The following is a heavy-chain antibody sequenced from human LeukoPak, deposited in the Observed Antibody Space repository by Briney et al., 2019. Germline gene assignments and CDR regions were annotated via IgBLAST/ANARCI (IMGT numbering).Heavy chain of an antibody. D-gene: IGHD5-24*01. CDR2: ISAYNGYT. Sequence: AALVKVSCKASGYTFTSYGISWVRQAPGQGLEWMGWISAYNGYTNYAQKLQGRVTMTTDTSTSTAYMELRSLRSDDTAVYYCARGNKQRWLQSFDYWGQGTLVTVSS. CDR1: GYTFTSYG. CDR3: ARGNKQRWLQSFDY. J-gene: IGHJ4*02. V-gene: IGHV1-18*01.